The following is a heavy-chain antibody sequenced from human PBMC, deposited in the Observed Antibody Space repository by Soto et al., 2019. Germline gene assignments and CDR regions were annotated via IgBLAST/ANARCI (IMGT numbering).Heavy chain of an antibody. CDR2: IYTSGST. CDR1: GGSISSYY. V-gene: IGHV4-4*07. CDR3: ARHRNYRYYYYYGMDV. Sequence: SETLSLTCTVSGGSISSYYWSWIRQPAGKGLEWIGRIYTSGSTNYNPSLKSRVTMSVDTSENQFSLKLSSVTAADTAVYYCARHRNYRYYYYYGMDVWGQGTTVTVSS. D-gene: IGHD1-7*01. J-gene: IGHJ6*02.